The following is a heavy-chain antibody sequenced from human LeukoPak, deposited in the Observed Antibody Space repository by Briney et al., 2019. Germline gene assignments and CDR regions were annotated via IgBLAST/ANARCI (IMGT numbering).Heavy chain of an antibody. V-gene: IGHV4-39*01. D-gene: IGHD2-2*01. CDR1: GGSISSSSYY. CDR3: ASLPAAGYYGMDV. CDR2: IYYSGST. Sequence: TTSETLSLTCTVSGGSISSSSYYWGWIRQPPGKGLEWIGSIYYSGSTYYNPSLKSRVTISVDTSKNPFSLKLSSVTAADTAVYYCASLPAAGYYGMDVWGQGTTVTVSS. J-gene: IGHJ6*02.